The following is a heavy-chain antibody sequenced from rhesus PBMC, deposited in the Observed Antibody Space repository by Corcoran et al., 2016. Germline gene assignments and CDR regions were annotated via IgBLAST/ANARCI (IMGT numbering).Heavy chain of an antibody. V-gene: IGHV4S10*01. J-gene: IGHJ4*01. D-gene: IGHD3-34*01. Sequence: QVQLQESGPGVVKPSETLSLTCAVSGGSISDSYRWSWIRQPPGMGLEWIGYIYGNSTSTNYNPSCNSRGTISKVTSKNQFSLKLSSVTAADTAVYDCARGYWVDYYAYCDYWGQGVLVTVSS. CDR1: GGSISDSYR. CDR2: IYGNSTST. CDR3: ARGYWVDYYAYCDY.